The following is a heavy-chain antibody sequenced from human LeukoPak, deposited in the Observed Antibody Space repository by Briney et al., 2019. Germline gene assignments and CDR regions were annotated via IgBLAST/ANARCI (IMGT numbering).Heavy chain of an antibody. CDR1: GFTFSSYS. CDR2: ISSSSSYI. D-gene: IGHD3-9*01. CDR3: ARDKDDILTGYNY. J-gene: IGHJ4*02. V-gene: IGHV3-21*01. Sequence: GGSLRPSCAASGFTFSSYSMNWVRQAPGKGLEWVSSISSSSSYIYYADSVKGRFTISRDNAKNSLYLQMNSLRAEDTAVYYCARDKDDILTGYNYWGQGTLVTVSS.